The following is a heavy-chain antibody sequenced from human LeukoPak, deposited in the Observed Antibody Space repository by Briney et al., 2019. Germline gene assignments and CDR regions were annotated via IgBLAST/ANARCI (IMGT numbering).Heavy chain of an antibody. J-gene: IGHJ4*02. CDR2: IKQDGSEK. CDR1: GFTFSRYA. V-gene: IGHV3-7*01. Sequence: PGGSLRLSCAASGFTFSRYAMSWVRQAPGKGLEWVANIKQDGSEKYYRDSVQGRFTISRDNAKNSLYLQMNSLRAEDTAVYYCARSGSGYFDYWGQGSLVTVSS. CDR3: ARSGSGYFDY.